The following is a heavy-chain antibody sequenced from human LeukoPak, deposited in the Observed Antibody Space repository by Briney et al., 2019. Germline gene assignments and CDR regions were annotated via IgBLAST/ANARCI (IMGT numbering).Heavy chain of an antibody. Sequence: ASVKVSCKASGYTFTSYGISWVRQAPGQGLEWMGWISAYNDNTNYAQKLQGRVTMTTDTSTSTAYMELRSLRSDDTAVYYCAKGIAAAGSSPLDYWGQGTLVTVSS. D-gene: IGHD6-13*01. CDR1: GYTFTSYG. CDR2: ISAYNDNT. CDR3: AKGIAAAGSSPLDY. J-gene: IGHJ4*02. V-gene: IGHV1-18*01.